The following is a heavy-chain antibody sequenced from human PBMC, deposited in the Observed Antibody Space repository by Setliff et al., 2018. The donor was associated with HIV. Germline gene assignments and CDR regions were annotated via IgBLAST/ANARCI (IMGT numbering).Heavy chain of an antibody. CDR1: GYSISSGYY. CDR2: MSYTWST. CDR3: AIGTSGYPFDY. V-gene: IGHV4-38-2*01. J-gene: IGHJ4*02. D-gene: IGHD3-22*01. Sequence: SETLSLTCAVSGYSISSGYYWGWIRQPPGKGLEWIGSMSYTWSTSYNTSVKSRVTISVDTSKNRFSLKLSSATAADTAVYYCAIGTSGYPFDYWGQGTLVTVSS.